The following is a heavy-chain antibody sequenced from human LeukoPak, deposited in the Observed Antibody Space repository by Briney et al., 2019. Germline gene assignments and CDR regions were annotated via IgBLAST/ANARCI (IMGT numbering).Heavy chain of an antibody. J-gene: IGHJ4*02. D-gene: IGHD6-19*01. Sequence: SETLSLTCTVSGGSISSSSYYWGWIRQPPGKGLEWIGSIYYSGSTYYNPSLKSRVTISVDTSKNQFSLKLSSVTAAGTAVYYCARLPGSGWYPYIDYWGQGTLVTVSS. V-gene: IGHV4-39*01. CDR2: IYYSGST. CDR3: ARLPGSGWYPYIDY. CDR1: GGSISSSSYY.